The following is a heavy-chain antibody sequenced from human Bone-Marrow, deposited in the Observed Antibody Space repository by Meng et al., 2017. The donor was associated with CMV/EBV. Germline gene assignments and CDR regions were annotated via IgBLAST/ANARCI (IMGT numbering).Heavy chain of an antibody. CDR3: ARGGFGDCSSTSCFFYYYYYGMDV. D-gene: IGHD2-2*01. V-gene: IGHV1-8*01. J-gene: IGHJ6*02. CDR1: GYTFPSYD. CDR2: MNPNSGNT. Sequence: ASVKVSCKASGYTFPSYDINWVRQATGQGLEWMGWMNPNSGNTGYAQKFQGRVTMTRNTSISTAYMELSSLRSEDTAVYYCARGGFGDCSSTSCFFYYYYYGMDVWGQGTTVTVSS.